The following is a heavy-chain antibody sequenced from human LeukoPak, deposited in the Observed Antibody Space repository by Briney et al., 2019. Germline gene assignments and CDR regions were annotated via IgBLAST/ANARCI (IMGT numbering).Heavy chain of an antibody. Sequence: GGSLRLSCAASGFTFGNFWMHWVRQAPGKGLVWVSRINTDGSSTTYADSVKGRFTISRDNAKNTLYLQMNSLRAEDTAVYYCARPYYDTLTDHTPGYGYWGQGTLVTVSS. V-gene: IGHV3-74*01. J-gene: IGHJ4*02. CDR2: INTDGSST. CDR1: GFTFGNFW. D-gene: IGHD3-9*01. CDR3: ARPYYDTLTDHTPGYGY.